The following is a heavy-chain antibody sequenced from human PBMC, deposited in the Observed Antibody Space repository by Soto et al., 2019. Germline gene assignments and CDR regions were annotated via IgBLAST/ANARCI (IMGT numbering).Heavy chain of an antibody. Sequence: QVQLVQSGAEVKKPGSSVRVSCTASGGSFREYAISWVRQALGHGLEWMGGIIPMFDTPNYAQKFQGRLTIIADESTSTVDMELSSLTSDDTAVYYCARDSTAMVTTSFDFWGQGTLVTVSS. J-gene: IGHJ4*02. D-gene: IGHD5-18*01. CDR2: IIPMFDTP. CDR3: ARDSTAMVTTSFDF. CDR1: GGSFREYA. V-gene: IGHV1-69*01.